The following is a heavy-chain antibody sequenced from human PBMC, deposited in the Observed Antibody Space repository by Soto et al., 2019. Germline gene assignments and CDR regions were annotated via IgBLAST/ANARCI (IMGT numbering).Heavy chain of an antibody. CDR3: ARARVCYYDNSGYYNFDY. V-gene: IGHV3-30-3*01. Sequence: QVQLVESGGGVVQPGRSLRVSCAASGFTFSNYAMHWVRQAPGKGLEWVAVVSYDGSKQFYADSVEGRFTISRDSSKSTLYLHMDNLRDEDTAVYYCARARVCYYDNSGYYNFDYWVQGTLVTVSS. CDR1: GFTFSNYA. D-gene: IGHD3-22*01. J-gene: IGHJ4*02. CDR2: VSYDGSKQ.